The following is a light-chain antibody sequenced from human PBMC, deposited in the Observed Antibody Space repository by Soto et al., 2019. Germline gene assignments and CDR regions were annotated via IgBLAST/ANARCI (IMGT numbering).Light chain of an antibody. CDR1: QSIDRTY. CDR2: CAS. CDR3: QQYASRPWT. Sequence: EIVLTQSPGKLSLSPGGRATLSCRVSQSIDRTYLAWYQQRPGQAPRLLLYCASSRATGIPDRFDGGGSGTDFTLTISSLEPEDFAVYYCQQYASRPWTFGQGTKVDI. V-gene: IGKV3-20*01. J-gene: IGKJ1*01.